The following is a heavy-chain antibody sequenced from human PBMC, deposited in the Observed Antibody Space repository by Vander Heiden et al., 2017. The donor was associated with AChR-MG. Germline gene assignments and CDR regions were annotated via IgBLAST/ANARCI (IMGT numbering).Heavy chain of an antibody. V-gene: IGHV3-30-3*02. Sequence: QVHLVESGGGVVQPGRSLRLSCAASGFPFSSYAMHWVRQAPGKGLEWVAVISFDGNKKYYADSVKGRFTISRDNSKNTLYLQMNRLRAEDSAVFYCAKSHVWGCTGGSCYGCECWDQGTPVTVSP. CDR2: ISFDGNKK. CDR3: AKSHVWGCTGGSCYGCEC. J-gene: IGHJ4*02. CDR1: GFPFSSYA. D-gene: IGHD2-15*01.